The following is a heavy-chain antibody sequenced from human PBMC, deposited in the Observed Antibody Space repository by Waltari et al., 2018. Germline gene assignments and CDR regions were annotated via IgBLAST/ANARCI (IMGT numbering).Heavy chain of an antibody. CDR3: ARDEGVFWSGYYPNWFDP. CDR1: GGTFSSYA. V-gene: IGHV1-69*12. D-gene: IGHD3-3*01. Sequence: QVQLVQSGAEVKKPGSSVKVSCKASGGTFSSYAISWVGQDPGPGLEWMGGIIPIFGTANYAQKFQGRVTITADESTSTAYMELSSLRSEDTAVYYCARDEGVFWSGYYPNWFDPWGQGTLVTVSS. CDR2: IIPIFGTA. J-gene: IGHJ5*02.